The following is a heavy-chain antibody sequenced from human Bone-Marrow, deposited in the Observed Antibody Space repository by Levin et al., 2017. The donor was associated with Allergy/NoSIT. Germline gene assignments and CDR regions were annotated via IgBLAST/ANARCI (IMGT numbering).Heavy chain of an antibody. Sequence: SGPTLVKPTQTLTLTCTFSGFSLSGNGMGVGWIRQPPGKALEWLALIFWNDNQRHSPSLQSRLTITKDTSKNQVVLKMTNMDPGDTATYYCAHRGPSGTIFDPWGQGTLVTVST. CDR1: GFSLSGNGMG. CDR2: IFWNDNQ. V-gene: IGHV2-5*01. D-gene: IGHD1-1*01. J-gene: IGHJ5*02. CDR3: AHRGPSGTIFDP.